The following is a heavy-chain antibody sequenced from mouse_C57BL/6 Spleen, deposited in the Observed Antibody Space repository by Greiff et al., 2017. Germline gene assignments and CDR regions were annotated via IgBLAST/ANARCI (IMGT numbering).Heavy chain of an antibody. CDR1: GLNIEDDY. CDR2: IDPENGDA. J-gene: IGHJ3*01. CDR3: TTPHYGNQAWFAC. D-gene: IGHD2-1*01. Sequence: VQLQQSGAEPVRPGASVQLSCTASGLNIEDDYMHRVKQRPGRGLGWIGWIDPENGDAESASRFQGKAPMTADTSSNTAYLQLSSLTSEDTAVYYCTTPHYGNQAWFACWGQGTLVTVAA. V-gene: IGHV14-4*01.